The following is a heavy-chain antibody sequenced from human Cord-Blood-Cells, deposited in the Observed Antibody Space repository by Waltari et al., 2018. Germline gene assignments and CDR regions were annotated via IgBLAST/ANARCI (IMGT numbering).Heavy chain of an antibody. Sequence: EVQLVESGGGLVQPGRSLRLSCTASGFTFGDSAMTWFRQAPGKGLEWVGFIRSKAYGGTTEYAASVKGRFTISRDDSKSNAYLQMNSLKTEDTAVYYCTRSIVATIDYWGQGTLVTVSS. J-gene: IGHJ4*02. CDR2: IRSKAYGGTT. V-gene: IGHV3-49*03. CDR3: TRSIVATIDY. D-gene: IGHD5-12*01. CDR1: GFTFGDSA.